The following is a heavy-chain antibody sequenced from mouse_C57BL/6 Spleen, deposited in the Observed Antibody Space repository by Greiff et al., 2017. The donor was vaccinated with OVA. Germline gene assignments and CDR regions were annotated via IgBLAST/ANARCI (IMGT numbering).Heavy chain of an antibody. CDR1: GYTFTDYY. V-gene: IGHV1-76*01. CDR3: ALFITTVVAGNYFDY. Sequence: QVQLKQSGAELVRPGASVKLSCKASGYTFTDYYINWVKQRPGQGLEWIARIYPGSGNTYYNEKFKGKATLTAEKSSSTAYMQLSSLTSEDSAVYFRALFITTVVAGNYFDYWGQGTTLTVSS. D-gene: IGHD1-1*01. CDR2: IYPGSGNT. J-gene: IGHJ2*01.